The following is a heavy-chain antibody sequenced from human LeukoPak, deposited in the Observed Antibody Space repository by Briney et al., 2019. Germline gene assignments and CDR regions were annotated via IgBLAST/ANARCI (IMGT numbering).Heavy chain of an antibody. V-gene: IGHV4-59*12. CDR1: GVSISSYY. Sequence: PSETLSLTCTVSGVSISSYYWSWIRQPPGKGLEWIGYVYYSGSTYYNPSLKSRVTISVDTSKNQFSLKLSSVTAADTAVYYRARPPLFRYSSSSERAFDIWGQGTMVTVSS. D-gene: IGHD6-6*01. J-gene: IGHJ3*02. CDR3: ARPPLFRYSSSSERAFDI. CDR2: VYYSGST.